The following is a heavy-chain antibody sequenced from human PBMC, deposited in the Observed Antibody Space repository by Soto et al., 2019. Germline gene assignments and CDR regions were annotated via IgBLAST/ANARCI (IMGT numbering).Heavy chain of an antibody. CDR1: GGTFSDLA. Sequence: QVHLVQSGAEVKKPGSSVKVSCKTSGGTFSDLAFSWVRQAPRQGLEWVGGIIPLFGTPNYAQKFQGRVTVTAVASSSTVYTELRSLRSEDTALYYCASETVAEMATGTYFYNWGTGTLFTVPS. V-gene: IGHV1-69*01. D-gene: IGHD5-12*01. CDR2: IIPLFGTP. J-gene: IGHJ4*02. CDR3: ASETVAEMATGTYFYN.